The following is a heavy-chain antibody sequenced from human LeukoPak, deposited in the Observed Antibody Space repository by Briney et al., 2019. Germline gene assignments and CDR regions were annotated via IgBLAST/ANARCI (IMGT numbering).Heavy chain of an antibody. CDR2: IRGSGSST. CDR3: AKDYDSSGYWVY. J-gene: IGHJ4*02. CDR1: GFTFSTYA. Sequence: GGSLRLSCAASGFTFSTYAMSWVRQAPGKGLEWVSAIRGSGSSTYYADSVKGRFTISRDNSKNTLYLQMNSLRAEDTAVYYCAKDYDSSGYWVYWGQGTLVTVSS. V-gene: IGHV3-23*01. D-gene: IGHD3-22*01.